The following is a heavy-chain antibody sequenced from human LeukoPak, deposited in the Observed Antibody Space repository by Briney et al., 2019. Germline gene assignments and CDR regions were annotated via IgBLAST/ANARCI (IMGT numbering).Heavy chain of an antibody. CDR1: GFSLSASGVG. D-gene: IGHD1-14*01. V-gene: IGHV2-5*01. CDR3: AHTQRARTSDY. J-gene: IGHJ4*02. Sequence: GPTLVKPTQTLTLTCTFSGFSLSASGVGVGWIRQPPGKALEWLALIYWNDDKRYSPSLKSRLTITKDTSKNQVVLTMTNMDPVDTATYYCAHTQRARTSDYWGQGTLVTVSS. CDR2: IYWNDDK.